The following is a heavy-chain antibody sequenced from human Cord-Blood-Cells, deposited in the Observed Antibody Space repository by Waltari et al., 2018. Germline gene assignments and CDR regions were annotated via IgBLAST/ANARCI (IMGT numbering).Heavy chain of an antibody. V-gene: IGHV1-8*03. CDR3: ARAPYDFWSGYYDAFDI. J-gene: IGHJ3*02. D-gene: IGHD3-3*01. Sequence: QVQLVQSGAEVKKPGASVKVSCKASGYTFTSYDINWVRQATGQGLEWMGWMNPNSSNTGYAQKFQCRVTITRNTSISTAYMELSSLRSEDTAVYYCARAPYDFWSGYYDAFDIWGQGTMVTVSS. CDR2: MNPNSSNT. CDR1: GYTFTSYD.